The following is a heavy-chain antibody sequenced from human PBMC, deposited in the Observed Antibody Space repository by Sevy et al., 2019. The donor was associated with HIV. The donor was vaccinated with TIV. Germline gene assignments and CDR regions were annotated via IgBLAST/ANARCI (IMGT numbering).Heavy chain of an antibody. CDR2: IHYTGTT. J-gene: IGHJ4*02. CDR3: WSHDWGREVY. Sequence: SETLSLTCVVSGYSISSGYWWDWFRRPPGKGLEWIGAIHYTGTTQYTPSLNRRVTVSADTSKNQFSLRLSSMTAADTAVYYCWSHDWGREVYWGQGTLVTDSS. V-gene: IGHV4-38-2*01. CDR1: GYSISSGYW. D-gene: IGHD7-27*01.